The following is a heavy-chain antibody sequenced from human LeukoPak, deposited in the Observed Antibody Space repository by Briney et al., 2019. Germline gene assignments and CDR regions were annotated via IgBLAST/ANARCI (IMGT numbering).Heavy chain of an antibody. V-gene: IGHV1-69-2*01. Sequence: ASVKVSCKVSGYTFTDYYMHWVQQAPGKGLEWMGLVDREDGETIYAEKFHGRVTITANTSTDTAYMELSSLRSEDTAVYYCATESGYCSSTSCYALLDYWGQGTLVTVSS. CDR1: GYTFTDYY. CDR3: ATESGYCSSTSCYALLDY. J-gene: IGHJ4*02. CDR2: VDREDGET. D-gene: IGHD2-2*03.